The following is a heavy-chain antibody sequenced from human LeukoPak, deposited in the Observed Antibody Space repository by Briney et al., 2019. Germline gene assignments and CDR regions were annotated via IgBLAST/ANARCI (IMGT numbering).Heavy chain of an antibody. V-gene: IGHV3-21*01. CDR1: GFTFSSYS. J-gene: IGHJ4*02. D-gene: IGHD5-24*01. CDR3: ARVEMATSDYFDY. Sequence: GGSLRLSCAASGFTFSSYSMNWVRQAPGKGLEWVSSIISSSSYIYYADSVKGRFTISRDNAKNSLYLQMNSLRAEDTAVYYCARVEMATSDYFDYWGQGTLVTVSS. CDR2: IISSSSYI.